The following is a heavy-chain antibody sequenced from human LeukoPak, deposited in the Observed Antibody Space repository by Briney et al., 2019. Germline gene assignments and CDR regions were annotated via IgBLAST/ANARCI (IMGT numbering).Heavy chain of an antibody. J-gene: IGHJ3*02. Sequence: PSETLSLTCTVSGGSVSSGSYYWSWIRQPPGKGLEWIGYIYYSGSTYYNPSLKSRVTISVDTSKNQFSLKLSSVTAADTAVYYCASNIVVVPDAFDIWGQGTVATVSS. CDR3: ASNIVVVPDAFDI. CDR1: GGSVSSGSYY. V-gene: IGHV4-61*01. CDR2: IYYSGST. D-gene: IGHD2-15*01.